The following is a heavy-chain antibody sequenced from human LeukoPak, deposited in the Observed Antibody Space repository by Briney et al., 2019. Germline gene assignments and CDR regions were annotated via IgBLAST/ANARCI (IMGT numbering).Heavy chain of an antibody. CDR2: ISGSGGST. Sequence: PGGSLRLSCAASGFTFSTYAMSWVRQAPGKGLEWVSSISGSGGSTSYADSVKGRFTISRDTSKNTLHLQMNSLRAEDTAVYYCAKEDSSSWDQPRGGYFDCWGQGTLVTVSS. V-gene: IGHV3-23*01. D-gene: IGHD6-13*01. CDR1: GFTFSTYA. J-gene: IGHJ4*02. CDR3: AKEDSSSWDQPRGGYFDC.